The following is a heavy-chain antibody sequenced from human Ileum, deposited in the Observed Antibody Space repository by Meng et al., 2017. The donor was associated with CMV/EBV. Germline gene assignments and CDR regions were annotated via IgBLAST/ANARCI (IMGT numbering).Heavy chain of an antibody. J-gene: IGHJ4*02. V-gene: IGHV4-34*01. Sequence: SETLSLTCAVYGGSFSGYYWSWIRQPPGKGLEWIGSIYYSGSTYYNPSLKSRVTISVDTSKNQFSLKLSSVTAADTAVYYCARDLMDCSSTSCSYYFDYWGQGTLVTVSS. CDR1: GGSFSGYY. CDR2: IYYSGST. CDR3: ARDLMDCSSTSCSYYFDY. D-gene: IGHD2-2*01.